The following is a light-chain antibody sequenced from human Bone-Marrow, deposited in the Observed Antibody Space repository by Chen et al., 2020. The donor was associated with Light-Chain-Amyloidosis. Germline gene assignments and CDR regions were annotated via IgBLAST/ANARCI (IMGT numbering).Light chain of an antibody. CDR3: QSYQGSSQGV. J-gene: IGLJ3*02. Sequence: NLMLTQPHSVSESPGKTVIISCTRSSGSIATNYVQWYQQRPGSSPTTVIYEDDQRPSGVPDRFSGSIDRSSNSASLTISGLKTEDEADYDCQSYQGSSQGVFGGGTKLTVL. CDR1: SGSIATNY. V-gene: IGLV6-57*01. CDR2: EDD.